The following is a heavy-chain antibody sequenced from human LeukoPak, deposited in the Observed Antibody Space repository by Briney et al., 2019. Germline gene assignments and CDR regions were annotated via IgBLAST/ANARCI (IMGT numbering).Heavy chain of an antibody. CDR2: VNPNSGNT. J-gene: IGHJ4*02. V-gene: IGHV1-8*01. D-gene: IGHD3-22*01. CDR3: ARRSDDYDSSAYYH. Sequence: ASVKVSCKTSGYTFTSYDLNWVRQATGQGLAWMGWVNPNSGNTGYAQKFQGRVTMTMDPSISTAYMELSSLRSEDTAVYYCARRSDDYDSSAYYHWGQGTLVTVSS. CDR1: GYTFTSYD.